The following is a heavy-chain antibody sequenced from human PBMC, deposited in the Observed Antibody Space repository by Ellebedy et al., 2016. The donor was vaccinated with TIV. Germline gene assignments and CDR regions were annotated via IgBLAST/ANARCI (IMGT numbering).Heavy chain of an antibody. D-gene: IGHD1-1*01. CDR1: GYNFINYG. CDR2: INPSGGST. CDR3: ARGTGTTGTSFDY. J-gene: IGHJ4*02. Sequence: AASVKVSCKSSGYNFINYGISWVRQAPGQGLEWMGVINPSGGSTSYAQKLQGRVTMTRDTSTSTVYMELSSLRSGDTAVYYCARGTGTTGTSFDYWGQGALVIVSS. V-gene: IGHV1-46*01.